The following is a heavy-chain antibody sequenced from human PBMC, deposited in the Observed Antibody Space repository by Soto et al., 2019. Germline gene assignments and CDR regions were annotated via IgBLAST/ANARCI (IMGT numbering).Heavy chain of an antibody. CDR3: AREGLDPTSGGMDV. D-gene: IGHD6-19*01. CDR1: GGSISSYY. Sequence: QVQLQESGPGLVKPSETLSLTCTVSGGSISSYYWSWIRQPPGKGLEGIGYIYYSGSTNYNPSLKSRFTISLATSKNQFSLKLRSVTAADTAVYYCAREGLDPTSGGMDVWGQGTTVTVSS. J-gene: IGHJ6*02. V-gene: IGHV4-59*01. CDR2: IYYSGST.